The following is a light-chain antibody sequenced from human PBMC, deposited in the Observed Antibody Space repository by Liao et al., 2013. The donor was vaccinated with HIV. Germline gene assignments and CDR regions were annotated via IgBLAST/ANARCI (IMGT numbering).Light chain of an antibody. V-gene: IGLV3-1*01. CDR2: QHS. CDR3: QAWDSSTGVV. CDR1: NLGEKY. J-gene: IGLJ2*01. Sequence: SYELTQPPSVSVSPGQTANITCSGDNLGEKYVCWYQQRSGQSPILVIYQHSNRPSGIPERFSGSNSGDTATLTIRGTQSMDEADFYCQAWDSSTGVVFGGGTKLTVL.